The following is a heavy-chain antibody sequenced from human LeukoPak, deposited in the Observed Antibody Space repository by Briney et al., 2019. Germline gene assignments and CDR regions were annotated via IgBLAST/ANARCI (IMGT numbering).Heavy chain of an antibody. D-gene: IGHD3-3*02. Sequence: PSETLSLTCSVSGGSINSRSYSWTWIRQPPGKDLEWIGSINYRGNTYFNPSLKSRVSMSVDTSTNQFSLKLSSVTAADTAVYYCARAFYPGYYSYMAVWGKGTTVTVSS. CDR3: ARAFYPGYYSYMAV. CDR1: GGSINSRSYS. CDR2: INYRGNT. V-gene: IGHV4-39*07. J-gene: IGHJ6*03.